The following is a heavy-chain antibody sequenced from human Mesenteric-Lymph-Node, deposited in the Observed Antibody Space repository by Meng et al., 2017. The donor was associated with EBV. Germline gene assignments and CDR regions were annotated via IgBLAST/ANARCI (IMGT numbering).Heavy chain of an antibody. CDR3: ARGGGEYSGYDPKWLDP. CDR1: RGSMRRRGYS. D-gene: IGHD5-12*01. J-gene: IGHJ5*02. Sequence: GAGTSLVEFSHTLSLTCAVFRGSMRRRGYSRRRVRQAPGKGLGWNGYNYQRGSTYYNPSPKGRVTKIVDRSKNPFSLKLSFVTAAETAVYYCARGGGEYSGYDPKWLDPWGQGTLVTVSS. CDR2: NYQRGST. V-gene: IGHV4-30-2*01.